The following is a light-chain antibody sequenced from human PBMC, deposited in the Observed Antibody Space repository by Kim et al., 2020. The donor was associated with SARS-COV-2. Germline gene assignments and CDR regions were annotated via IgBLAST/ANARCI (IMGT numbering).Light chain of an antibody. Sequence: QSALTQPRSVSGSPGQSVAISCTGTSSDVGGYDYVSWYQQHPGKAPKLMVYDVTKRPLGVPDRFSGSKSGNTASLTISGLQAEDEADYYCCSYVGSYIMVFGGGTKVTVL. V-gene: IGLV2-11*01. J-gene: IGLJ2*01. CDR3: CSYVGSYIMV. CDR1: SSDVGGYDY. CDR2: DVT.